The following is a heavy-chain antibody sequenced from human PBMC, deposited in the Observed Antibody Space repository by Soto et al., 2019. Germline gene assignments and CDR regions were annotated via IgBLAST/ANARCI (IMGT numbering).Heavy chain of an antibody. D-gene: IGHD3-10*01. V-gene: IGHV3-66*01. CDR1: GFIVSTKF. CDR3: AGRASYYRSAFDI. Sequence: ESGGDLVQPGGSLRLSCAASGFIVSTKFLTWVRQAAGKGLEWVSVIYDDGTTEYADSVKGRFTISRDSFKNTLYLQMNSLSAEDAAVYYCAGRASYYRSAFDIWGQGTMVTVSS. CDR2: IYDDGTT. J-gene: IGHJ3*02.